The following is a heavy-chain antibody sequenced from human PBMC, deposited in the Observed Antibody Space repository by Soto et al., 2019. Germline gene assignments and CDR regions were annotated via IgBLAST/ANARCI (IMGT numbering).Heavy chain of an antibody. D-gene: IGHD2-21*01. CDR2: IYYRGSI. CDR1: GGSIGSDDSY. CDR3: AGDDCGGTRCSYYYGMDV. V-gene: IGHV4-30-4*01. J-gene: IGHJ6*02. Sequence: SETLSLTCTVSGGSIGSDDSYWSWIRQPPGKGLEWIGYIYYRGSIFYNPSLESRVTISVDTSKNQFSLKLSSVTAADTAVYYCAGDDCGGTRCSYYYGMDVWGQGTTVTVSS.